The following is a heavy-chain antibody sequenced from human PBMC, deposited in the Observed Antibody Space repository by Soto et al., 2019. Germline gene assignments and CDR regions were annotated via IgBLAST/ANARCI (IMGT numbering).Heavy chain of an antibody. V-gene: IGHV4-59*01. J-gene: IGHJ4*02. CDR1: GGSISSYY. CDR3: ARSGYSSCWYYFHX. Sequence: SEALSLACTVSGGSISSYYWSWIRQPPGKGLELIVYIYYSGRTNYNTSIKSRVTISVDTSKKHFSLKLSSVTAADTAVYYCARSGYSSCWYYFHXWGQGTLVTVSX. D-gene: IGHD6-19*01. CDR2: IYYSGRT.